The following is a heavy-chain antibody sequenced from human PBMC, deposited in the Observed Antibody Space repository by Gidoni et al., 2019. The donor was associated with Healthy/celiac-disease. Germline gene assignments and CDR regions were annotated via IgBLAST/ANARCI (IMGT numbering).Heavy chain of an antibody. CDR2: INHSGST. D-gene: IGHD5-18*01. CDR1: GGSFSGYY. CDR3: ARGVEMDTIGFDY. J-gene: IGHJ4*02. Sequence: QVQLQQWGAGLLKPSDTLSPTCAVYGGSFSGYYWSWIRQPPGKGLEWIGEINHSGSTNYNPSLKSRVTISVDTSKNQFSLKLSSVTAADTAVYYCARGVEMDTIGFDYWGQGTLVTVSS. V-gene: IGHV4-34*01.